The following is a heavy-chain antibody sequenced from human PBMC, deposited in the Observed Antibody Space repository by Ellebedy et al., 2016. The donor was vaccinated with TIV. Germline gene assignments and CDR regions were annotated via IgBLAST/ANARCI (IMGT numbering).Heavy chain of an antibody. CDR3: ARAGGGFLEWLSQDYFDY. CDR1: GFTFSSYG. CDR2: ISSSSSAI. J-gene: IGHJ4*02. Sequence: GESLKISCAASGFTFSSYGMNWVRQAPGKGLEWVSYISSSSSAIYYADFVKGRFTISRDNAKNSLYLQMNSLRAEDTAVYNCARAGGGFLEWLSQDYFDYWGQGTLVTVSS. V-gene: IGHV3-48*01. D-gene: IGHD3-3*01.